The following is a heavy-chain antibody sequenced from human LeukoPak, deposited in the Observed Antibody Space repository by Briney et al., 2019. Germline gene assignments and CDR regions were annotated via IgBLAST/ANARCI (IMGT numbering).Heavy chain of an antibody. V-gene: IGHV1-3*01. J-gene: IGHJ4*02. CDR2: INAGNGNT. D-gene: IGHD5-12*01. CDR3: ARDGEYSGYGY. CDR1: GFTFTSSA. Sequence: ASVKVSCKASGFTFTSSAVHWVRQAPGQRLEWMGWINAGNGNTKYSQKFQGRVTITRDTSASTAYMELSSLRSEDTAVYYCARDGEYSGYGYWGQGTLVTVSS.